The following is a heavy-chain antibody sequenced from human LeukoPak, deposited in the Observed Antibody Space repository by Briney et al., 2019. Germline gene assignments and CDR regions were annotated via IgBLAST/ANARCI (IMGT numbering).Heavy chain of an antibody. CDR1: GFTFSSYS. Sequence: GGSLRLSCAASGFTFSSYSMNWVRQAPGKGLEWASSISSSSSYIYYADSVKGRFTISRDNAKNSLYLQMNSLRAEDTAVYYCARAPVGATDPFDYWGQGTLVTVSS. CDR3: ARAPVGATDPFDY. CDR2: ISSSSSYI. V-gene: IGHV3-21*01. J-gene: IGHJ4*02. D-gene: IGHD1-26*01.